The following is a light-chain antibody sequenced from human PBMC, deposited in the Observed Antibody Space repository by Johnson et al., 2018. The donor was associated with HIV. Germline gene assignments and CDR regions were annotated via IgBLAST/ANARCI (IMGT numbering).Light chain of an antibody. CDR3: GTWDSSLGAWV. CDR1: SSNIGKNY. CDR2: ENN. J-gene: IGLJ1*01. V-gene: IGLV1-51*02. Sequence: QSVLTQPPSVSAAPGQMVSISCSGSSSNIGKNYVSWYQQLPGTAPKLLIHENNKRPSGIPDRFSGSKSGTSATLDITGLQTGDEADYYCGTWDSSLGAWVFGTGTKVTVL.